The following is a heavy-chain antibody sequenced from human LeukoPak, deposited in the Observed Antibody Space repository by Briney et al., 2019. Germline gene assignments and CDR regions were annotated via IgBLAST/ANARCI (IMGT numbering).Heavy chain of an antibody. CDR2: ISSSGSTI. CDR3: ASPARYDSSGYYYYYYGMDV. J-gene: IGHJ6*02. D-gene: IGHD3-22*01. Sequence: PGGSLRLSCAASGFTFSSYEMNWVRQAPGKGREWVSYISSSGSTIYYADSVKGRFTISRDNAKNSLYLQMNSLRAEDTAVYYCASPARYDSSGYYYYYYGMDVWGQGTTVTVSS. V-gene: IGHV3-48*03. CDR1: GFTFSSYE.